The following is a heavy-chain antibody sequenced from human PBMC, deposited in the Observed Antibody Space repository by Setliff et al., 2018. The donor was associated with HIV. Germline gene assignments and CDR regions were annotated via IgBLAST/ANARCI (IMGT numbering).Heavy chain of an antibody. CDR1: GDTFSNSL. Sequence: SVKVSCKASGDTFSNSLVTWVRQAPGQGLEWMGGIIPLFGTANYAQKFQGRVTMTTDELMTTAYLELSSLRSEDTAVYYCASGTAPRPASVLEFLEWLFPNWFDPWGQGTLVTVSS. CDR3: ASGTAPRPASVLEFLEWLFPNWFDP. CDR2: IIPLFGTA. J-gene: IGHJ5*02. V-gene: IGHV1-69*05. D-gene: IGHD3-3*02.